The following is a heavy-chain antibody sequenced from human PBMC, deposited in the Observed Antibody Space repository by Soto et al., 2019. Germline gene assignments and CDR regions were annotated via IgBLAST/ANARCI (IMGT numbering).Heavy chain of an antibody. V-gene: IGHV5-10-1*01. J-gene: IGHJ6*02. CDR1: GYSFTSYW. Sequence: GESLKISCKGSGYSFTSYWISWVRQMPGKGMEWMRRIDPSDSYTNYSPHFQGHVTISADKSISTAYLQWSSLKASDTSMYYCARLDMVRGVDYYYYYGMDVWGQGTTVTVSS. CDR2: IDPSDSYT. D-gene: IGHD3-10*01. CDR3: ARLDMVRGVDYYYYYGMDV.